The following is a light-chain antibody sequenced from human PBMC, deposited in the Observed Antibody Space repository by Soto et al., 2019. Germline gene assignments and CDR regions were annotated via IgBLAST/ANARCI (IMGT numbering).Light chain of an antibody. CDR3: QKYNSAPFT. J-gene: IGKJ3*01. Sequence: IVMTQSPDSLAVSLGERATINCKSSQSVLYGSNSKNYLAWYQQKPGQPPKLLIYWASTRESGVPDRFSGSGSGTDFTLTISSLQPEDVATYYCQKYNSAPFTFGPGTKVDIK. CDR1: QSVLYGSNSKNY. CDR2: WAS. V-gene: IGKV4-1*01.